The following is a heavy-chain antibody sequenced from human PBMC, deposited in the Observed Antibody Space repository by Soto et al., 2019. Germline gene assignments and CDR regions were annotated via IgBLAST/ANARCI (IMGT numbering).Heavy chain of an antibody. CDR1: GGSISNYY. CDR2: MYYNGNI. Sequence: WETLSLTCNVSGGSISNYYWTWVRQSPGKGLEWIGYMYYNGNINYNPSLKSRVTISIDTSKNQFSLTLKSVTAADTAVYYCASGGNWLDPWGQGVLVTVYS. J-gene: IGHJ5*02. V-gene: IGHV4-59*01. CDR3: ASGGNWLDP. D-gene: IGHD3-16*01.